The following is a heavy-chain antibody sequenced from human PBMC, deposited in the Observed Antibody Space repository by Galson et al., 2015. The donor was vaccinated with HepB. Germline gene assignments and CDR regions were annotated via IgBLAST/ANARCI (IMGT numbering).Heavy chain of an antibody. CDR2: IYSGGST. CDR1: GFTVSSNY. D-gene: IGHD2-2*01. J-gene: IGHJ4*02. CDR3: ARGPIVVPASYYFDY. V-gene: IGHV3-66*01. Sequence: SLRLSCAASGFTVSSNYMSWVRQAPGKGLEWVSVIYSGGSTYYADSVKGRFTISRDNSKNTLYLQMNSLRAEDTAVYYCARGPIVVPASYYFDYWGQGTLVTVSS.